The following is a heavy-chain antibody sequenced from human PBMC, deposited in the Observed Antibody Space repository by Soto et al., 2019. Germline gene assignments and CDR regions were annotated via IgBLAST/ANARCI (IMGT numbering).Heavy chain of an antibody. CDR2: IYYSGST. CDR1: GGSISSYY. D-gene: IGHD6-6*01. Sequence: SETLSLTCTVSGGSISSYYWSWIRQPPGKGLEWIGYIYYSGSTNYNPSLKSRVTISVDTSKNQFSLKLSSVTAADTAVYYYAIVIGCSSSYYFDYWGRGTLVTVSS. J-gene: IGHJ4*02. V-gene: IGHV4-59*01. CDR3: AIVIGCSSSYYFDY.